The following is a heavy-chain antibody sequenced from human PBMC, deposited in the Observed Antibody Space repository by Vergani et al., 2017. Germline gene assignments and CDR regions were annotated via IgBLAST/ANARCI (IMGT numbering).Heavy chain of an antibody. D-gene: IGHD3-9*01. CDR3: ARADYDILTGFAFDI. Sequence: EVQLVQSGAEVKKPGESLKISCKGSGYSFTSYWIGWVRQMPGKGLEWMGIIYPGDSDTRYSPSFQGQVTISADKSISTAYLQWSSLKASDTAMYYCARADYDILTGFAFDIWVQGTMVTVSS. CDR1: GYSFTSYW. J-gene: IGHJ3*02. V-gene: IGHV5-51*01. CDR2: IYPGDSDT.